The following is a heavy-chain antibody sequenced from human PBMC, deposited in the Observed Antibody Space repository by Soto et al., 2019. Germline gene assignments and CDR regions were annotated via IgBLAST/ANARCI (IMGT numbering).Heavy chain of an antibody. V-gene: IGHV3-23*01. CDR3: AKDRSSRGSGSYLSYYYYYMDV. D-gene: IGHD3-10*01. J-gene: IGHJ6*03. CDR1: GFTFSSYA. CDR2: ISGSGGST. Sequence: EVQLLESGGGLVQPGGSLRLSCAASGFTFSSYAMSWVRQAPGKGLEWVSAISGSGGSTYYADSVKGRFTISRDNSKNTLYLQMNSLRAEDTAVYYCAKDRSSRGSGSYLSYYYYYMDVWGKGTTVTVSS.